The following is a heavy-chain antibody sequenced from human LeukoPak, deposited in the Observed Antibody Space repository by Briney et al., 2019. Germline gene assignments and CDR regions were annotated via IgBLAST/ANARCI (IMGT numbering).Heavy chain of an antibody. D-gene: IGHD3-16*01. CDR3: ARDIYDYVRGSSGY. CDR2: INWNGGST. CDR1: GLTFDDYC. Sequence: TGGSLRLSCAVSGLTFDDYCMSWVRQAPGKGLEWVSGINWNGGSTGYADSVKGRFTISRDNAKNSLYLQMNSLRAEDTAVYYCARDIYDYVRGSSGYWGQGTLVTVSS. J-gene: IGHJ4*02. V-gene: IGHV3-20*04.